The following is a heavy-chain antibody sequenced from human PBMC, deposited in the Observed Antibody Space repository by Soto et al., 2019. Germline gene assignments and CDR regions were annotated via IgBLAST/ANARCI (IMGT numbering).Heavy chain of an antibody. D-gene: IGHD2-21*02. Sequence: QVQLVESGGGVVQPGRSLRLSCAASGFTFSSYGMHWVRQAPGKGLEWVAVIWYDGSNKYYADSVKGRFTISRDNSKNTLYLQMNSLRAEDTAVYYCARDAAEYCGCDGYQGSWYFDLWGRGTLVTVSS. CDR3: ARDAAEYCGCDGYQGSWYFDL. V-gene: IGHV3-33*01. J-gene: IGHJ2*01. CDR2: IWYDGSNK. CDR1: GFTFSSYG.